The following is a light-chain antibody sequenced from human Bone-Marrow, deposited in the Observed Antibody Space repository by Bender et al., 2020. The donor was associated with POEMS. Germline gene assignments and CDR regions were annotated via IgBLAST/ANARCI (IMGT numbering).Light chain of an antibody. CDR1: SGYSRYG. Sequence: QLVLTQSPSASASLGASVKITCTLSSGYSRYGIAWHQQQPEKGPRYLMKVNTDGSHVKGDGIPDRFSGSSSGSERYLTISSLQSEDEADYYCAVWDDSLNGWVCGGGTKLTVL. J-gene: IGLJ3*02. CDR2: VNTDGSH. CDR3: AVWDDSLNGWV. V-gene: IGLV4-69*01.